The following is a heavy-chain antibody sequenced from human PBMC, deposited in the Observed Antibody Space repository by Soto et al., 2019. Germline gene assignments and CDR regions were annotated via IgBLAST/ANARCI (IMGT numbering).Heavy chain of an antibody. CDR3: ARPNLGAVFEL. J-gene: IGHJ4*02. D-gene: IGHD3-16*01. Sequence: QVQLQEWGAGLLKPSETLSLTCAVYGGSLGDYHWTWIRQPPGKGLEWIGEINHSRTTNCSPSLGXRVTISVDTSKNQVSLKLTAGTAADTAVYYWARPNLGAVFELWGQGALVTVSS. CDR2: INHSRTT. CDR1: GGSLGDYH. V-gene: IGHV4-34*01.